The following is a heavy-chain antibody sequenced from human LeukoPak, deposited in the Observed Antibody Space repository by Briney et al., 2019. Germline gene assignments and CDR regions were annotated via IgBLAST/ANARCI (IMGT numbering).Heavy chain of an antibody. J-gene: IGHJ4*02. CDR2: IYYSGST. Sequence: SETLSLTCTVSGGSISSYYWSWIRQPPGKGLEWIGYIYYSGSTNYNPSLKSRVTISVDTSKNQFSLKLSSVTAVDTAVYYCATHDSSGAWFDYWGQGTLVTVSS. CDR3: ATHDSSGAWFDY. CDR1: GGSISSYY. V-gene: IGHV4-59*08. D-gene: IGHD3-22*01.